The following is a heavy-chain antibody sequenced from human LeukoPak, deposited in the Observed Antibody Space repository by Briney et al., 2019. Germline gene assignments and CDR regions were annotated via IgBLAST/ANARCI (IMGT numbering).Heavy chain of an antibody. J-gene: IGHJ5*02. V-gene: IGHV1-69*05. CDR1: GGTFSSYA. CDR3: ARDLSGRNWFDP. Sequence: GASVKVSCKASGGTFSSYAISWVRQAPGQGLEWMGGIIPIFGTANYAQEFQGRVTITTDESTSTAYMELSSLRSQDTAVYYCARDLSGRNWFDPWGQGTLVTVSS. CDR2: IIPIFGTA. D-gene: IGHD2/OR15-2a*01.